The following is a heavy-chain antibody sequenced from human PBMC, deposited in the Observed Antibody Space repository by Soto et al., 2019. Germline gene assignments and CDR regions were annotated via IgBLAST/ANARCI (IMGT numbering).Heavy chain of an antibody. V-gene: IGHV1-18*01. CDR2: ISAYNGNT. CDR1: GYTFTSYG. D-gene: IGHD3-3*01. CDR3: TRRQVFLETAKYYYYYYGMDV. Sequence: QVQLVQSGAEVKKPGASVKVSCKASGYTFTSYGISWVRQAPGQGPEWIGGISAYNGNTNFAKKLQGRVTMTTDTFMSTADMVMRSLRLDDKAVYYSTRRQVFLETAKYYYYYYGMDVWGQRTTVTISS. J-gene: IGHJ6*02.